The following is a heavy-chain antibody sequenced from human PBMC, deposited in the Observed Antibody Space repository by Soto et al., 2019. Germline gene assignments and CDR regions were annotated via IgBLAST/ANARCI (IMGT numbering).Heavy chain of an antibody. Sequence: QLQLQESGPGLVKPSETLSLTCTVSGGSISSSSYYWGWIRQPPGKGLEWIGSIYYSGSTYYNPSLKSRVTISVDTYKNQFSLKLSSVTAADTAVYYCARGRITFGGVIVIPFDYWGQGTLVTVSS. CDR1: GGSISSSSYY. CDR2: IYYSGST. V-gene: IGHV4-39*01. CDR3: ARGRITFGGVIVIPFDY. J-gene: IGHJ4*02. D-gene: IGHD3-16*02.